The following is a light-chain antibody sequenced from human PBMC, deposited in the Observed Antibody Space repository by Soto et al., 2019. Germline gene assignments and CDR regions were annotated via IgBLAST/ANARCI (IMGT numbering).Light chain of an antibody. J-gene: IGKJ3*01. CDR2: LGS. V-gene: IGKV2-28*01. Sequence: DTVVTQSPLSLPVTPGEPASISCRSGQSLLHNNGYNYLDWYLQKPGQSPQLLIYLGSNRASGVPDRFSGSGSGTDFTLKISRVEAEDVGVYYCMQALQTPFTLGPGTTVDIK. CDR3: MQALQTPFT. CDR1: QSLLHNNGYNY.